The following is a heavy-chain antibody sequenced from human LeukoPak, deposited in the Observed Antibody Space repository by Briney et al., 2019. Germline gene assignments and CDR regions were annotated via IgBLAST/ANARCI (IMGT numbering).Heavy chain of an antibody. D-gene: IGHD4-17*01. Sequence: PGGSLRLSCAASGFTFSSYAMSWVRQAPGKGLEWVSVIYSGGSTYYADSVEGRFTISSDNSKNTLYLQMNSLRAEDTAVYYCARDTVTTFRFRDYYYYGMDVWGQGTTVTVSS. J-gene: IGHJ6*02. V-gene: IGHV3-53*01. CDR1: GFTFSSYA. CDR2: IYSGGST. CDR3: ARDTVTTFRFRDYYYYGMDV.